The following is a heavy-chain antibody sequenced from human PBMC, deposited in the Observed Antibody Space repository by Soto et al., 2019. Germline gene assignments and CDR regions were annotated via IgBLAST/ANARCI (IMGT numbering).Heavy chain of an antibody. Sequence: PSETLSLTCTVSGGSISSGDYYWSWIRQPPGKGLEWIGYIYYSGSTYYNPSLKSRVTISVDTSKNQFSLKLSSVTAADTAVYYCARGHAVGIAAADFDYWGQGTLVTVSS. D-gene: IGHD6-13*01. V-gene: IGHV4-30-4*01. CDR2: IYYSGST. J-gene: IGHJ4*02. CDR3: ARGHAVGIAAADFDY. CDR1: GGSISSGDYY.